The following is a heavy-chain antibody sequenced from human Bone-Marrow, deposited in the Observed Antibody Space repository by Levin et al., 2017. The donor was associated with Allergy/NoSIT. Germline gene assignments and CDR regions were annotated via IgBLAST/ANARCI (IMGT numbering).Heavy chain of an antibody. CDR1: GGSVSSGDYF. V-gene: IGHV4-30-4*01. J-gene: IGHJ5*02. D-gene: IGHD4-17*01. CDR2: IYYSGST. Sequence: SETLSLTCTVSGGSVSSGDYFWSWIRQSPGTGPEWIGYIYYSGSTHYSPSLKSRLTMSVDRSKNQFSLNLSSVTAADTAVYYCARDLGAAVTTRFDPWGRGTLVTVSS. CDR3: ARDLGAAVTTRFDP.